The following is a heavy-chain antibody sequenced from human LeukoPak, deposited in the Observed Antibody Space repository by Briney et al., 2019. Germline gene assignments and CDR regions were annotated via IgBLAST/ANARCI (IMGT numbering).Heavy chain of an antibody. J-gene: IGHJ4*02. D-gene: IGHD5-24*01. Sequence: GGSLRLSCSASGFTFSSYAMHWVRQAPGKGLEYVSGIKSNGGSTYYADSVKGRFTISRDNSKNTLYIQMSSLRGEDTAVYYCVKDERWQQLLYWLEGT. V-gene: IGHV3-64*05. CDR2: IKSNGGST. CDR3: VKDERWQQLLY. CDR1: GFTFSSYA.